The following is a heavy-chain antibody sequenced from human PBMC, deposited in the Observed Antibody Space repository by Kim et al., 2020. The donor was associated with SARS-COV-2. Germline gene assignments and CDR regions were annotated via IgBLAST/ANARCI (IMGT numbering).Heavy chain of an antibody. D-gene: IGHD6-13*01. CDR3: ARVLAAALGGYYGMDV. V-gene: IGHV4-59*01. Sequence: SLESRVTRSVDTSQNQLSLKLSSVTAADTAVYYCARVLAAALGGYYGMDVWGQGTTVTVSS. J-gene: IGHJ6*02.